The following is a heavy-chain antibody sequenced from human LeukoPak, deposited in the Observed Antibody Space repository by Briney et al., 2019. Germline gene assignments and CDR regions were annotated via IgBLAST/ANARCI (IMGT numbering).Heavy chain of an antibody. CDR3: VSLRSNSDSSGYYYYYDY. V-gene: IGHV3-21*01. CDR1: EFTFSSYS. Sequence: MSGGSLRLSCTVSEFTFSSYSMSWGRQAPGKGLEWVASINRGATYIYYADSMKARFTISRDDAKSSMYLQMHSLRAEATAVSSCVSLRSNSDSSGYYYYYDYWGQGILVTVSS. D-gene: IGHD3-22*01. J-gene: IGHJ4*02. CDR2: INRGATYI.